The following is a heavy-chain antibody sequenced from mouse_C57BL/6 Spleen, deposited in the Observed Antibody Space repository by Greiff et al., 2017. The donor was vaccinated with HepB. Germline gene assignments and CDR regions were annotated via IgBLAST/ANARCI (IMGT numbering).Heavy chain of an antibody. V-gene: IGHV1-4*01. CDR1: GYTFTSYT. J-gene: IGHJ1*03. CDR2: INPSSGYT. D-gene: IGHD1-1*01. Sequence: QVQLKQSGAELARPGASVKMSCKASGYTFTSYTMHWVKQRPGQGLEWIGYINPSSGYTKYNQKFKDKATLTADKSSSTAYLQLSSLTSEDSAVYYCARSEFITTVVARYWYFDVWGTGTTVTVSS. CDR3: ARSEFITTVVARYWYFDV.